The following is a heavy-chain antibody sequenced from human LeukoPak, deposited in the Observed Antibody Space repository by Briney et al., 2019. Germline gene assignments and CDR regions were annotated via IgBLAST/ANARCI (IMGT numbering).Heavy chain of an antibody. CDR1: GFPFSNCD. Sequence: PGGSLRLTCAASGFPFSNCDMHWVRQATGERLEWVSAIDSVGNTYYSASVKGRFTISREDAKHSLYPQMNSLRDGDTAIYYCIRIREREHQFGMDVWGQGTTVTVSS. V-gene: IGHV3-13*01. CDR3: IRIREREHQFGMDV. D-gene: IGHD1-26*01. J-gene: IGHJ6*02. CDR2: IDSVGNT.